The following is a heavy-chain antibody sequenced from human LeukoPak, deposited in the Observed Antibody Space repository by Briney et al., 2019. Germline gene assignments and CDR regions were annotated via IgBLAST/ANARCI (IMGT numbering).Heavy chain of an antibody. J-gene: IGHJ4*02. CDR1: GFSLGTYA. D-gene: IGHD3-10*01. Sequence: PGGSLRLSCTASGFSLGTYAMHWVRQAPGKGFEWVAVISSDRSITIYPDSMRGRFTISRDNSKNTLYLEMKSLRGVDTALYFCARDPIGGRPDYLDLWGQGTPVTVSS. V-gene: IGHV3-30*01. CDR3: ARDPIGGRPDYLDL. CDR2: ISSDRSIT.